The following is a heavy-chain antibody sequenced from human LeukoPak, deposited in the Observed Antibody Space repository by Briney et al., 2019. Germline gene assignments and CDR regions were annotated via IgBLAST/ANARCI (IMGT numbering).Heavy chain of an antibody. J-gene: IGHJ3*01. CDR2: INPNSGGT. CDR1: GYTFTAYY. Sequence: GASVKVSCKAFGYTFTAYYMHWVRQAPGQGLEWMGWINPNSGGTNYAQKFQGRVTMTRDTSISTAYMELSRLRSDDTAVYYCAREEGAPIAAANVWGLGTMVTVSS. D-gene: IGHD6-13*01. V-gene: IGHV1-2*02. CDR3: AREEGAPIAAANV.